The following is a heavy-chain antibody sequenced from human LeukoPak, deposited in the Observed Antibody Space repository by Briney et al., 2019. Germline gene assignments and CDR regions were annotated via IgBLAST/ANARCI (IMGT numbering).Heavy chain of an antibody. J-gene: IGHJ4*02. D-gene: IGHD6-6*01. CDR1: GFTFSNYG. CDR2: ISSGSSDI. CDR3: AGGRAFYSSSLFDY. V-gene: IGHV3-48*01. Sequence: GGSLRLSCAASGFTFSNYGMNWVRQTLGKGLEWVSYISSGSSDIYYADSVKGRFTISRDNAKNTLYLQMNSLRAEDTAVYYCAGGRAFYSSSLFDYWGQGTLVTVSS.